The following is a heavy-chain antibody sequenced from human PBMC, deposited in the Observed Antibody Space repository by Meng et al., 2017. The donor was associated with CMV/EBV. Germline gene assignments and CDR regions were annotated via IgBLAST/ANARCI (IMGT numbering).Heavy chain of an antibody. CDR3: ARVMGHYYGSGSYPD. CDR2: IYYSGST. V-gene: IGHV4-59*12. Sequence: SETLSLTCTVSGGSISSYYWSWIRQPPGKGLEWIGYIYYSGSTNYNPSLKSRVTISVDTSKNQFSLKLGSVTAADTAVYYCARVMGHYYGSGSYPDWGQGTLVTVSS. D-gene: IGHD3-10*01. J-gene: IGHJ4*02. CDR1: GGSISSYY.